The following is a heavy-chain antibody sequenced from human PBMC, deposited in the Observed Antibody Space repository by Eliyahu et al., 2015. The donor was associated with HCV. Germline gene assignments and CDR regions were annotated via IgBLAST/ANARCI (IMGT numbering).Heavy chain of an antibody. CDR3: AKGYYDTSGYSNHFDP. V-gene: IGHV4-59*01. J-gene: IGHJ5*02. D-gene: IGHD3-22*01. Sequence: QVQLQESGPGLVKPSETLSLTCTVSGGSISNYYWSWIRQXPGKGLEWIGXIHSSGNTNYNPSLEGRVTISVDTSRNQLSLKLTSVTAADTAVYYCAKGYYDTSGYSNHFDPWGQGTLVTVSS. CDR2: IHSSGNT. CDR1: GGSISNYY.